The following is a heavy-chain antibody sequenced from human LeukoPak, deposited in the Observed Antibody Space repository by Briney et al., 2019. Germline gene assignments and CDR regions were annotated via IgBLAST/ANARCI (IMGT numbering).Heavy chain of an antibody. CDR2: IYYSGST. D-gene: IGHD1-1*01. Sequence: SETLSLTCTVSGGSISSSSYYWGWIRQPPGRGLEWIGNIYYSGSTYYNPSLKSRVTVSVDTSKNQFSLKLSSLTAADTAVYYCARLVSIQPMGRRDYFDYWGQGTLVTVSS. V-gene: IGHV4-39*01. J-gene: IGHJ4*02. CDR1: GGSISSSSYY. CDR3: ARLVSIQPMGRRDYFDY.